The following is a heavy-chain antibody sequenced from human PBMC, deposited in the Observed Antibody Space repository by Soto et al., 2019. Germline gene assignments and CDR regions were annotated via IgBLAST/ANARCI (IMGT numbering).Heavy chain of an antibody. Sequence: LEPLSLTCTVSWGSISSYYCSWIRQPTGKGLEWIGYIYYSGSTNYNPSLKSRFTISVDTSKNQFSLKLMSLSAAYTAVYYCGSLEGLATISYYFDYWGQGALVTVSS. V-gene: IGHV4-59*08. CDR3: GSLEGLATISYYFDY. CDR2: IYYSGST. J-gene: IGHJ4*02. D-gene: IGHD3-9*01. CDR1: WGSISSYY.